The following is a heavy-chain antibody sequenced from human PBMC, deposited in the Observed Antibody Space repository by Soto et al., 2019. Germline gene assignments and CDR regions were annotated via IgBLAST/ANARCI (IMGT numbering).Heavy chain of an antibody. J-gene: IGHJ4*02. CDR2: INYSGRT. CDR3: ARYAGSSWFDY. D-gene: IGHD6-13*01. CDR1: GGSISTYY. V-gene: IGHV4-59*01. Sequence: SETLSLTCTVSGGSISTYYWSWIRQPPGKGLEWIGYINYSGRTNYNPSLKSRVTMSLDTSKNQFSLKLRSVTAADTALFYCARYAGSSWFDYWGQGTLVTVSS.